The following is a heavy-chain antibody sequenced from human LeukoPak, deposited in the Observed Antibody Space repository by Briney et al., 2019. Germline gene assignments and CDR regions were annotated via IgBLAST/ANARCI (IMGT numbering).Heavy chain of an antibody. CDR3: ARDMYSSGWYYFDC. D-gene: IGHD6-19*01. J-gene: IGHJ4*02. CDR1: GFTFSNYW. CDR2: LSGRSNSI. V-gene: IGHV3-48*02. Sequence: GGSLRLSCVASGFTFSNYWMGWVRQAPGKGLEWVSYLSGRSNSIYYAESVKGRFTISRDNAKNSLYLQMNSLRDEDTAVYYCARDMYSSGWYYFDCWGQGTLVTVSS.